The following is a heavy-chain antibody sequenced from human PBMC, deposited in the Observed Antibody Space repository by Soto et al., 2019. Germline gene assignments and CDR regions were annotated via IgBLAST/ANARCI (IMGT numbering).Heavy chain of an antibody. CDR1: GGSFSGYY. V-gene: IGHV4-34*01. J-gene: IGHJ4*02. Sequence: PSETLSLTCAVYGGSFSGYYWSWIRQPPGKGLEWIGEINHSGSTNYNPSLKSRVTISVDTSKNQFSLKLSSVTAADTAVYYCARILAAAGKVSVYFDYWGQGTLVTVSS. D-gene: IGHD6-13*01. CDR3: ARILAAAGKVSVYFDY. CDR2: INHSGST.